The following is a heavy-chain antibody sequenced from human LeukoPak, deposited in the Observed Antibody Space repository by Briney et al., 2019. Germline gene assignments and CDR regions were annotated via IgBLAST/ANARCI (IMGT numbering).Heavy chain of an antibody. V-gene: IGHV3-30*02. J-gene: IGHJ6*03. CDR2: IHYDGTNE. CDR1: GFTISSSG. Sequence: GGSLRLSCVASGFTISSSGMYWVRQAPGKGLVWVSFIHYDGTNEYYADSVKGRLTISRDNSKNTLYLQMNSLRGEDTAVYYCAKGPYYYMDVWGKGTTVTVS. CDR3: AKGPYYYMDV.